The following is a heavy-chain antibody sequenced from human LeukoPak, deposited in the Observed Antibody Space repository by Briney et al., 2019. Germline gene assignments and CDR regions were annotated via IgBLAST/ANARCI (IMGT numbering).Heavy chain of an antibody. Sequence: GGSLRLSCSTSGFTFKNFALSWVRQAPGKGREWFATILYRAGKSYSADSVQGRFSISRDDSAKTVYLHLNSLRAGDTAIYYCAKVYCSSPRCFLPFDYWGQGTLVTASS. V-gene: IGHV3-23*01. CDR3: AKVYCSSPRCFLPFDY. D-gene: IGHD2-2*01. J-gene: IGHJ4*02. CDR2: ILYRAGKS. CDR1: GFTFKNFA.